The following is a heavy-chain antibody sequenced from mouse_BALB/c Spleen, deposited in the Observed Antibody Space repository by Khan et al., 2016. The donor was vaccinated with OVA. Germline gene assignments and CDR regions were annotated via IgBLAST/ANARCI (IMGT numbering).Heavy chain of an antibody. CDR2: ISSSGST. Sequence: EVELVESGPGLVKPSQSLSLTCTVTGYSITSDYAWNWIRQFPGNKLEWMGYISSSGSTNYNPALKSQISITRDTSKNQFFLQLNFVTTEDTATYYCARDGSRYNYAMDYWGQGTSVTISS. CDR1: GYSITSDYA. J-gene: IGHJ4*01. CDR3: ARDGSRYNYAMDY. D-gene: IGHD2-3*01. V-gene: IGHV3-2*02.